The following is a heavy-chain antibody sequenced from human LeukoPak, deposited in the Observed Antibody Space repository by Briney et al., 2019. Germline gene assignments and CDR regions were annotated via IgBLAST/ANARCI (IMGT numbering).Heavy chain of an antibody. CDR2: ISGSGDT. D-gene: IGHD3-10*01. CDR1: GFTFVGNA. Sequence: GGSLRLSCAASGFTFVGNAVTWVRQAPGKGLEWVSTISGSGDTYYADSVKGRFTISRDDSKSTLSLQMNSLRAEDTALYYCAKKYYYGSGSYIFHFDHWGQGTPVTVSS. V-gene: IGHV3-23*01. J-gene: IGHJ4*02. CDR3: AKKYYYGSGSYIFHFDH.